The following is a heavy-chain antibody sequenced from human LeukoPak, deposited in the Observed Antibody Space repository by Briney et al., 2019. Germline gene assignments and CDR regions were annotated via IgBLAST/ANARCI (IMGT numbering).Heavy chain of an antibody. CDR1: GGSMSPYH. Sequence: SETLSLTCTVPGGSMSPYHWSWIRQPPGKGLEWIGYIYYSGSTNYNPSLKSRVTISVDTSKNQFSLKLSSVTAADTAVYYCARHQYLGGFSGWFHAFDIWGQGTMVTVSS. CDR3: ARHQYLGGFSGWFHAFDI. V-gene: IGHV4-59*08. CDR2: IYYSGST. D-gene: IGHD6-19*01. J-gene: IGHJ3*02.